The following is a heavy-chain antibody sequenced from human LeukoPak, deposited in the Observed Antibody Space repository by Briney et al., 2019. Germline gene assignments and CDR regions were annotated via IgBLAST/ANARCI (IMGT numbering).Heavy chain of an antibody. CDR2: IYNSGST. CDR1: GGSISSYY. J-gene: IGHJ4*02. CDR3: ARPSRDGYRYTFDY. V-gene: IGHV4-59*01. D-gene: IGHD5-24*01. Sequence: SETLSLTCTVSGGSISSYYWSWIRQPPGKGLEWIGYIYNSGSTNYSPSLKSRVSISEDTPKNQFSLRLSSVTAADTAVYYCARPSRDGYRYTFDYWGQGILVTVSS.